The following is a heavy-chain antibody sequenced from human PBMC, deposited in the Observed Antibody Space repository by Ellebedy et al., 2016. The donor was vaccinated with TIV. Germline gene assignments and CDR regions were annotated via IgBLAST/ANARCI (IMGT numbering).Heavy chain of an antibody. CDR1: GYIFTAYY. J-gene: IGHJ6*02. D-gene: IGHD1-1*01. CDR2: INPDSGGT. CDR3: ARVRRGSSGMDV. Sequence: ASVKVSCKTSGYIFTAYYIHWVRQAPGQGLEWMGWINPDSGGTNFAQNFQGRVSMTRDASINTVYMQLTRLQSDDTAVYYCARVRRGSSGMDVWGQGTMVTVSS. V-gene: IGHV1-2*02.